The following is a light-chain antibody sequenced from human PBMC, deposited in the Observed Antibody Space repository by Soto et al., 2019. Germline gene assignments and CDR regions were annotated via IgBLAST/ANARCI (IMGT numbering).Light chain of an antibody. CDR2: EVT. J-gene: IGLJ1*01. CDR3: ASYAGTRLFV. Sequence: QSVLTQPASVSGSPGQSITISCTGTSSDVGFYNFVSWYQQRPGKAPKLVIYEVTKRPSGVPDRFSGSKSGSTASLTVSGLQADDEADYYCASYAGTRLFVFGSGTKLTVL. CDR1: SSDVGFYNF. V-gene: IGLV2-8*01.